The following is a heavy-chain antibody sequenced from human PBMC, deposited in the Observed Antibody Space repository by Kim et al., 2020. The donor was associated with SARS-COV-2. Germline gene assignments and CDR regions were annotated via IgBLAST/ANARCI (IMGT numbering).Heavy chain of an antibody. CDR1: GFTFSSYS. J-gene: IGHJ6*02. V-gene: IGHV3-21*01. CDR2: ISSSSSYI. CDR3: ARDRGEVVVAVGPINYGMDV. Sequence: GGSLRLSCAASGFTFSSYSMNWVRQAPGKGLEWVSSISSSSSYIYYADSVKGRFTISRDNAKNSLYLQMNSLRAEDTAVYYCARDRGEVVVAVGPINYGMDVWGQGTTVTVSS. D-gene: IGHD2-15*01.